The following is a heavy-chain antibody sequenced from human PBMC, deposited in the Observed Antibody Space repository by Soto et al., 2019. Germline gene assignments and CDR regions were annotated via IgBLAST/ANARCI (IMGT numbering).Heavy chain of an antibody. D-gene: IGHD6-13*01. V-gene: IGHV3-21*01. CDR1: GFTFRIST. J-gene: IGHJ5*02. Sequence: WGSLRISCAASGFTFRISTVNWVRKAPGKGLGWVSTISSNSAYIYYTDALRGRFTISRDNAKNSLHLQMNSLRAEDTAVYYCTRDASRDSSARGWFDPWGPGTLVTVSS. CDR3: TRDASRDSSARGWFDP. CDR2: ISSNSAYI.